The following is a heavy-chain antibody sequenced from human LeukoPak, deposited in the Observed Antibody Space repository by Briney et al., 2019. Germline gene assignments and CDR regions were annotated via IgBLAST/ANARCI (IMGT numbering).Heavy chain of an antibody. Sequence: GESLKISWKGSGYSFTSYWIAWVRQMPGKGLEWMGIIYPGDSDTRYSPAFQGQVTISADKSISTAYLQWSSLKASDTAMYYCARHRAIYQADIWGQGTMVTVSS. D-gene: IGHD2-21*01. CDR1: GYSFTSYW. V-gene: IGHV5-51*01. CDR3: ARHRAIYQADI. J-gene: IGHJ3*02. CDR2: IYPGDSDT.